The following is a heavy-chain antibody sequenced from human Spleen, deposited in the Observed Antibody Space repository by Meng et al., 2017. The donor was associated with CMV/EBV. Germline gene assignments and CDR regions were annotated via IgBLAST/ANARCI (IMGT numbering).Heavy chain of an antibody. J-gene: IGHJ4*02. CDR1: GGSLTDYY. D-gene: IGHD1-1*01. CDR2: ISHSGST. CDR3: ARGRTDFDS. V-gene: IGHV4-34*01. Sequence: GSLRLSCAVSGGSLTDYYWSWIRKSPDKGLEWIGDISHSGSTNYVPSLKSRVTISVDTSNSQFSLKLTSVTAADTAVYYCARGRTDFDSWGQGSQVTVSS.